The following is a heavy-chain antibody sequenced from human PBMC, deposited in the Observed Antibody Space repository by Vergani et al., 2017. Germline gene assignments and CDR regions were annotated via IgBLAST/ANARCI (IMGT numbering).Heavy chain of an antibody. V-gene: IGHV3-23*01. J-gene: IGHJ2*01. CDR3: AKLYDSSGYYYGGYFDL. Sequence: EVQLLESGGGLVQPGGSLRLSCAASGFTFSSYAMSWVRQAQGKGLEWVSAISGSGGSTYYADSVKGRFTISRDNSKNTLYLQMNSLRAEDTAVYYCAKLYDSSGYYYGGYFDLWGRGTLVTASS. D-gene: IGHD3-22*01. CDR1: GFTFSSYA. CDR2: ISGSGGST.